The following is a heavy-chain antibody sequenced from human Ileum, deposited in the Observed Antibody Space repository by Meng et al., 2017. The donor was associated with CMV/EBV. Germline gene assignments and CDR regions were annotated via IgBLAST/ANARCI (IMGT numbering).Heavy chain of an antibody. CDR2: MSRSRGNA. J-gene: IGHJ5*02. V-gene: IGHV1-8*01. Sequence: CKACGYTIKSYEGNWVRQATGKGLEWMGWMSRSRGNAGYAQKFQGRVTMTRNTSISTAYMELSSLRSEDTAVYYCARDQLLRGWFDPWGQGTLVTVSS. CDR1: GYTIKSYE. CDR3: ARDQLLRGWFDP. D-gene: IGHD2-2*01.